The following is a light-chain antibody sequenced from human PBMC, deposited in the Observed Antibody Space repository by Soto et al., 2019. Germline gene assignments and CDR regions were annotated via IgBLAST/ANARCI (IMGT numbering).Light chain of an antibody. CDR3: QSYDSSLSGSGV. J-gene: IGLJ2*01. V-gene: IGLV1-40*01. Sequence: QSVLTQPPSLSGAPGQRVTISYTGSSTNIGAGYDVHWYQQLPGTAPKLLIYGNSNRPSGVPDRFSGSKSGTSASLAITGLQAQNEADYYCQSYDSSLSGSGVFGGGTKLTVL. CDR2: GNS. CDR1: STNIGAGYD.